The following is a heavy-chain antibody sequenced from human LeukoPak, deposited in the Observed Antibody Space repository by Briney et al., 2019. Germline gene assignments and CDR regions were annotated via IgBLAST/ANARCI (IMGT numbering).Heavy chain of an antibody. Sequence: PGGPLRLSCATSGFTLSSYSMNWVRQAPGKGLEWVSYISSGSTTIYYADSVKGRFAISRDNAKNSLYLQMNSLRAEDTAVYYCARDVEQWLVRVYYFDYWGQGTLVTVSS. V-gene: IGHV3-48*01. D-gene: IGHD6-19*01. CDR3: ARDVEQWLVRVYYFDY. CDR1: GFTLSSYS. CDR2: ISSGSTTI. J-gene: IGHJ4*02.